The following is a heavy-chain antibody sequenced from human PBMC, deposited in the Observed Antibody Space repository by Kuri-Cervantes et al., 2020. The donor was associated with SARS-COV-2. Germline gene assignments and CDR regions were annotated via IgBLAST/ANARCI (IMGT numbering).Heavy chain of an antibody. D-gene: IGHD3-3*01. J-gene: IGHJ6*03. Sequence: SETLSLTCTVSGGSISSYYWNWIRQPPGKGLEWIGYIYYSGSTNYNPSLKSRVTISVDTSKNQFSLKLSSVTAADTAVYYCARYGVYYYYYYMDVWDKGTTVTVSS. CDR1: GGSISSYY. V-gene: IGHV4-59*12. CDR2: IYYSGST. CDR3: ARYGVYYYYYYMDV.